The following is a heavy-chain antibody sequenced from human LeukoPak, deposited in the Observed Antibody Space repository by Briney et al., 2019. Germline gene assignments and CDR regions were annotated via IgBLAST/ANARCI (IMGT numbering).Heavy chain of an antibody. CDR3: ATDLPVSSRPILDY. CDR2: FDPEDGET. Sequence: ASVKVSCKVSGYTLTELSMHWVRQAPGKGLEWMGGFDPEDGETIYAQKFQGRVTMTEGTSTDTAYMELSSLRSEDTAVYYCATDLPVSSRPILDYWGQGTLVTVSS. CDR1: GYTLTELS. V-gene: IGHV1-24*01. J-gene: IGHJ4*02. D-gene: IGHD2-2*02.